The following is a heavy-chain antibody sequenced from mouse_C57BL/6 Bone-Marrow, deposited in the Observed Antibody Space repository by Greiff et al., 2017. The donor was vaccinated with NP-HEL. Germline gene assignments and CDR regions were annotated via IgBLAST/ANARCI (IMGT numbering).Heavy chain of an antibody. CDR1: GYTFTSYG. J-gene: IGHJ4*01. Sequence: QVQLKQSGAELARPGASVKLSCKASGYTFTSYGISWVKQRTRQGLEWIGEIYPRSGNTYYNEKFKGKATLTADKSSSTAYMELRSLTSEDSAVYFCARPGVVAPYAMDYWGQGTSVTVSS. CDR3: ARPGVVAPYAMDY. CDR2: IYPRSGNT. D-gene: IGHD1-1*01. V-gene: IGHV1-81*01.